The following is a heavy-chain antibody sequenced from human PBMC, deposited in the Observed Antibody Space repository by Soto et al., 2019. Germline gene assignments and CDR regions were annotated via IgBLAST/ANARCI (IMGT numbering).Heavy chain of an antibody. CDR3: AKDTYSSSWYPRRPSVGDDS. V-gene: IGHV3-9*01. CDR2: ISWNSGSI. J-gene: IGHJ4*02. CDR1: GFTFDDYA. Sequence: PGGSLRLSCAASGFTFDDYAIHWVRQAPGKGLEWVSGISWNSGSIGYADSVKCRFTISRDNAKNSLYLQMNSLRAEDTALYYCAKDTYSSSWYPRRPSVGDDSWGQGTLVTVSS. D-gene: IGHD6-13*01.